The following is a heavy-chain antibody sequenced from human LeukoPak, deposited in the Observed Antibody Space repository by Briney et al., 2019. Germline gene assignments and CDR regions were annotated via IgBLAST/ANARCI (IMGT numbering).Heavy chain of an antibody. J-gene: IGHJ4*02. CDR1: GFTFSSYG. CDR2: IRYDGSNK. Sequence: PGGSLRLSCAASGFTFSSYGMHWVRQAPGKGLEWVAFIRYDGSNKYYADSVKGRFTISRDNSKNTLYLQMNSLRAEDTAVYYCAKDDPAWHGLRSEYSSSSLDYWGQGTLVTVSS. CDR3: AKDDPAWHGLRSEYSSSSLDY. V-gene: IGHV3-30*02. D-gene: IGHD6-6*01.